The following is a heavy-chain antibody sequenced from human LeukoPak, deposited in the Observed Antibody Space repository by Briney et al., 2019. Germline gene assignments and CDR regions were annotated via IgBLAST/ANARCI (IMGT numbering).Heavy chain of an antibody. D-gene: IGHD4-17*01. Sequence: SETLSLTCAVYGGSFSGYYWSWIRQPPGKGLEWIGEINHSGSTNYNPSLKSRVTISVDTSKNQFSPKLSSVTAADTAVYYCARDRGDMTTVTTGAFDIWGQGTMVTVSS. V-gene: IGHV4-34*01. CDR2: INHSGST. CDR1: GGSFSGYY. CDR3: ARDRGDMTTVTTGAFDI. J-gene: IGHJ3*02.